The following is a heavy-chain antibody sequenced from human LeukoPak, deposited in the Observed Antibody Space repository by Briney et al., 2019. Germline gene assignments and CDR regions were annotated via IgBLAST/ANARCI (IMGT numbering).Heavy chain of an antibody. J-gene: IGHJ4*02. CDR1: PDSISSGGYS. CDR3: VRHYYGSDMYYFDY. D-gene: IGHD3-10*01. V-gene: IGHV4-30-4*07. Sequence: SETLSLTCVVSPDSISSGGYSWSWIRQPPGKGLEWIGYIDYSGNTYYNPSLKSRVIISVDMSKNQFFLKLSSVTAADTAVYYCVRHYYGSDMYYFDYWGQGALVTVSS. CDR2: IDYSGNT.